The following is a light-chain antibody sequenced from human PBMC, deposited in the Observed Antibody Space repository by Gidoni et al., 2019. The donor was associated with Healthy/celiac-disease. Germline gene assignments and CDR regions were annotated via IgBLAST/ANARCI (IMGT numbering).Light chain of an antibody. CDR3: QQSYSTPLT. V-gene: IGKV1-39*01. CDR1: QSISSY. J-gene: IGKJ4*01. Sequence: DIQMTPSPSSLSASVGDRVTITCRARQSISSYLNWYQQKPGKAPKLLIYAASSLQRGVPSRFSGSGSGTDFTLTISSLQPEDFATYYCQQSYSTPLTFGGGTKVEIK. CDR2: AAS.